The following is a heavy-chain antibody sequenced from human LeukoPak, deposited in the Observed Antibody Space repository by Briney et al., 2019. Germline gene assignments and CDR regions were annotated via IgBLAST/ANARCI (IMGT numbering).Heavy chain of an antibody. CDR1: GYTLTELS. CDR2: ISYDGSNK. V-gene: IGHV3-30-3*01. Sequence: SCKVSGYTLTELSMHWVRQAPGKGLEWVAVISYDGSNKYYADSVKGRFTISRDNSKNTLYLQMNSLRAEDTAVYYCARVGGRIAARGAFDIWGQGTMVTVSS. J-gene: IGHJ3*02. D-gene: IGHD6-13*01. CDR3: ARVGGRIAARGAFDI.